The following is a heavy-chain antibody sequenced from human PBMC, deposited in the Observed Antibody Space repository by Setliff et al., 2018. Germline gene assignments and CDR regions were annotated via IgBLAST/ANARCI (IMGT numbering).Heavy chain of an antibody. V-gene: IGHV3-13*01. J-gene: IGHJ4*02. CDR2: IGTAGDT. Sequence: GGSLRLSCAASGFTFSSYDMHWVRQATGKGLEWVSAIGTAGDTYYPGSVKGRFTISRENAKNSLYLQMNSLRAGDTAVYYCARGRQQLVPTSYWGQGTLVTVSS. D-gene: IGHD6-13*01. CDR3: ARGRQQLVPTSY. CDR1: GFTFSSYD.